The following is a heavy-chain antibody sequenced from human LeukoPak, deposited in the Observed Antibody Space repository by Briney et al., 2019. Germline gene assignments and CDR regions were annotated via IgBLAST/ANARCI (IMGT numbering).Heavy chain of an antibody. CDR3: AREERY. CDR2: IYSGGAT. V-gene: IGHV3-66*01. Sequence: PGGSLRLSCAASGFTVSSNYMSWVRQAPGKGLEWVSVIYSGGATDYADSVKGRFTISRDNSKNTLHLQMNSLRAEDTAVYYCAREERYWGQGTLVTVSS. D-gene: IGHD5-24*01. CDR1: GFTVSSNY. J-gene: IGHJ4*02.